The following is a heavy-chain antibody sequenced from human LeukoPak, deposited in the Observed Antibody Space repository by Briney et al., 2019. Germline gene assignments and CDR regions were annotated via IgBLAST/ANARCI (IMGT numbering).Heavy chain of an antibody. J-gene: IGHJ4*02. V-gene: IGHV3-43D*03. CDR3: ARQDGSVDY. CDR2: ISWDGGST. CDR1: GFTFDDYA. Sequence: PGGSLRLSCAASGFTFDDYAMHWVRQAPGKGLEWVSLISWDGGSTYYADSVKGRFTISRDNSKNSLYLQMNSLRAEDTAVYYCARQDGSVDYWGQGTLVTVSS. D-gene: IGHD3-10*01.